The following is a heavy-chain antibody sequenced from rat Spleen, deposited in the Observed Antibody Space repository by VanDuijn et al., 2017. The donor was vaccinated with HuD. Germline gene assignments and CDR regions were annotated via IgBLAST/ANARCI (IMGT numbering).Heavy chain of an antibody. V-gene: IGHV2-41*01. D-gene: IGHD1-4*01. J-gene: IGHJ3*01. CDR2: IWNTGTT. CDR1: GFSLTTYN. Sequence: QVQLKESGPGLVQPSQTLSLTCTVVGFSLTTYNVHWVRQPPGKGLEWLGVIWNTGTTRYNPALKSRLSITKDISKSQVFLKMNSLQTEDTATYYCARDENGYLYLWFAYWSQGTLVTVSS. CDR3: ARDENGYLYLWFAY.